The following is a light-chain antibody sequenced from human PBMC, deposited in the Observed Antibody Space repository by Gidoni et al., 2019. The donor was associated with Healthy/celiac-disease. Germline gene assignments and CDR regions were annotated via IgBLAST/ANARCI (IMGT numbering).Light chain of an antibody. J-gene: IGLJ1*01. Sequence: QSALTQTASVSGSPGQSITISCTGTSSDVGGYNYVSWYQQHPGKAPKLMIYDVNNRPSGVSNRFSGSKSGNTASLTISGLQAEDEADYYCSSYTARDTGVFGTGTKVTVL. CDR3: SSYTARDTGV. V-gene: IGLV2-14*03. CDR2: DVN. CDR1: SSDVGGYNY.